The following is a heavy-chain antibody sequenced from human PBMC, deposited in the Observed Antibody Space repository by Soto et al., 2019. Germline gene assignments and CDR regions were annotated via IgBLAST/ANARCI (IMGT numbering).Heavy chain of an antibody. CDR1: GGSLSSYY. Sequence: SETLSLTCTVSGGSLSSYYWSWIRQPPGKGLEWIGYIYYSGSTNYNPSLKSRVTISVDTSKNQFSLKLSSVTAADTAVYYCARLVPAAMVGDVWGQGTTVTVSS. CDR2: IYYSGST. D-gene: IGHD2-2*01. V-gene: IGHV4-59*08. CDR3: ARLVPAAMVGDV. J-gene: IGHJ6*02.